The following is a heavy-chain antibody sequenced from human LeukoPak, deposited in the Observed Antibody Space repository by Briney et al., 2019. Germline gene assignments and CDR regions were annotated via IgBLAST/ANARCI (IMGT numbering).Heavy chain of an antibody. CDR3: ARAYSSSWYENWFDP. V-gene: IGHV5-51*01. Sequence: YWIGWVRQMPGKGLEWMGIIYPGDSDTRYSPSFQGQVTISADKSISTAYLQWSSLKASDTAMYYCARAYSSSWYENWFDPWGQGTLVTVSS. CDR2: IYPGDSDT. D-gene: IGHD6-13*01. CDR1: YW. J-gene: IGHJ5*02.